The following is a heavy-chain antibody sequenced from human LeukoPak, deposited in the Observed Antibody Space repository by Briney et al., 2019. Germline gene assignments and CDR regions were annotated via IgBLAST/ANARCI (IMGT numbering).Heavy chain of an antibody. Sequence: GTSLRLSCAASGFLFSAYSMHWVRQAPGKGLEWVAVVSYDGTNKNYADSVKGRFSISRDNFKNTVYLQMNSLRPEDTAVYYCARGVTEDTGVAQFDSWGQGVPVTVSS. J-gene: IGHJ4*02. D-gene: IGHD3-3*01. CDR3: ARGVTEDTGVAQFDS. V-gene: IGHV3-30*04. CDR1: GFLFSAYS. CDR2: VSYDGTNK.